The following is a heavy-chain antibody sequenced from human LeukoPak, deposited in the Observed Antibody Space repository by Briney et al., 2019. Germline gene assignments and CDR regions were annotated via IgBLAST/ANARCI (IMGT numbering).Heavy chain of an antibody. V-gene: IGHV3-11*01. CDR1: GFTFSDYY. CDR2: ISSSGSTI. Sequence: KPGGSLRLSCAASGFTFSDYYMSWPRHAPRKWREWVSYISSSGSTIYYAHSVTGRFTISRDKAKNLLYLQMTSLRAEDTAVYYCARYGGGYRAPEDYWGQGTLVTVSS. CDR3: ARYGGGYRAPEDY. J-gene: IGHJ4*02. D-gene: IGHD6-13*01.